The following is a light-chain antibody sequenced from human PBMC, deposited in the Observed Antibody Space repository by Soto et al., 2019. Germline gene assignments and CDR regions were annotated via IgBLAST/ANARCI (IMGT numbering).Light chain of an antibody. CDR2: DAS. J-gene: IGKJ1*01. CDR3: QQYGSSGT. CDR1: QSVGSY. Sequence: EIVLTQSPATLSLSPGERVTLSCRASQSVGSYFAWYQQKLGQAPRLLIYDASNRATGIPARFSGSGSGTDFTLTISRLEPEDFAVYYCQQYGSSGTFGQGTKVDIK. V-gene: IGKV3-11*01.